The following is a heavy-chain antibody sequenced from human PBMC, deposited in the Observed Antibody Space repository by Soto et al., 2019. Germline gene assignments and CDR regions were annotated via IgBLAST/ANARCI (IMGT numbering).Heavy chain of an antibody. J-gene: IGHJ6*02. CDR3: ARGLGTNGLDV. D-gene: IGHD7-27*01. CDR2: ISTYNGNT. V-gene: IGHV1-18*04. CDR1: GYKFTTYG. Sequence: ASVKVSCKTSGYKFTTYGITWVRQAPGQGLEWLGGISTYNGNTDYAQNLQDRVTMTTETSTSTAYLEVRSLTSDDTAVYFCARGLGTNGLDVWGQGTTVTVSS.